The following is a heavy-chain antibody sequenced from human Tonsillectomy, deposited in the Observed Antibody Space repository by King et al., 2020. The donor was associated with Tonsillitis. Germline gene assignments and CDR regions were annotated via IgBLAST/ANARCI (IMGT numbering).Heavy chain of an antibody. V-gene: IGHV4-59*08. D-gene: IGHD3-10*01. J-gene: IGHJ6*02. CDR1: GDSISGYY. CDR3: ARQYNYYGSGLRMDV. Sequence: QLQESGPGLVKPSETLSLTCNVSGDSISGYYWNWIRQPPGRGLEWIGYVHYSGRTNYNPSLKSRVTISIDTSKDLISLRLSSVTAADRAIYYCARQYNYYGSGLRMDVWGQGTTVNVSS. CDR2: VHYSGRT.